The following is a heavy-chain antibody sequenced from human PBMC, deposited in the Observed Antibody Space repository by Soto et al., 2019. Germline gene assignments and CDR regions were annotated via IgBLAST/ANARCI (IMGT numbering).Heavy chain of an antibody. CDR1: GFTFSSYG. CDR2: ISYDGSNK. D-gene: IGHD3-22*01. Sequence: GGSLRLSCAASGFTFSSYGMHWVRQAPGKGLEWVAVISYDGSNKYYADSVKGRFTISRDNSKNTLDLQMNSLRAGDTAGYYCAKSFRREVITTMDYYYGMDVWGQGTTVTVSS. V-gene: IGHV3-30*18. J-gene: IGHJ6*02. CDR3: AKSFRREVITTMDYYYGMDV.